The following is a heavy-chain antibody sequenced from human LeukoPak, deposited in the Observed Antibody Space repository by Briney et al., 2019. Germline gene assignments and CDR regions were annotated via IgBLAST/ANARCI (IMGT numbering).Heavy chain of an antibody. CDR2: IYPGDSDT. CDR1: GYTFSSYW. J-gene: IGHJ4*02. D-gene: IGHD3-3*01. CDR3: ARQNDFRLDY. V-gene: IGHV5-51*01. Sequence: GESLKISCKGFGYTFSSYWIGWVRQMPGKGLEWMGIIYPGDSDTRYSPSLQGQVTISVDTSIGSAYLQWSSLKASDTAIYYCARQNDFRLDYWGQGTLVTVSS.